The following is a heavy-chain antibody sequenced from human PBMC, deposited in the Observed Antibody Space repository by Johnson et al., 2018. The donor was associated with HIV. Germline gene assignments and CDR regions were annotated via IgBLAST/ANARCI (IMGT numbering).Heavy chain of an antibody. CDR3: AKERLLHDAFDF. D-gene: IGHD5-18*01. J-gene: IGHJ3*01. CDR2: IRDDGSNK. CDR1: GFTFSSYG. Sequence: VQLVESGGGVVQPGGSLRLSCAASGFTFSSYGMHWVRHAPGKGLEWVAFIRDDGSNKYYEDSVKGRFTIHRDKYKNEMYLQRNILRDEDTAVYHFAKERLLHDAFDFWGQGTMVTVSS. V-gene: IGHV3-30*02.